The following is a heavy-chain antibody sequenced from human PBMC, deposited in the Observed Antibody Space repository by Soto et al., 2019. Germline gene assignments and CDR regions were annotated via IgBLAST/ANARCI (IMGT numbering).Heavy chain of an antibody. J-gene: IGHJ4*02. D-gene: IGHD3-3*01. V-gene: IGHV4-59*01. CDR2: IYYSGIT. CDR3: GREIERLLGY. CDR1: GGSISTYY. Sequence: PSETLSLTCTVSGGSISTYYWSWIRQPPGKGLEWIGYIYYSGITNYNPSLKSRVTISVDTSKSQFSLKLSSVTAADTAVYYCGREIERLLGYWGQGTLVTVSS.